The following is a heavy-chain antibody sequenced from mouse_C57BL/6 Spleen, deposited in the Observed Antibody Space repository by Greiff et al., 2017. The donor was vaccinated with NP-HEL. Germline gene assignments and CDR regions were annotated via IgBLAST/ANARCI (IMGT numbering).Heavy chain of an antibody. V-gene: IGHV1-15*01. J-gene: IGHJ4*01. Sequence: VQLQQSGAELVRPGASVTLSCKASGYTFTDYEMHWVKQTPVPGLEWIGAIDPETGGTASNQKFTGKAILTADKSSSTAYMELRSLTSEDTAVDYCTRSGGNYLYAMDYWGQGTSVTVSS. CDR2: IDPETGGT. CDR3: TRSGGNYLYAMDY. D-gene: IGHD2-1*01. CDR1: GYTFTDYE.